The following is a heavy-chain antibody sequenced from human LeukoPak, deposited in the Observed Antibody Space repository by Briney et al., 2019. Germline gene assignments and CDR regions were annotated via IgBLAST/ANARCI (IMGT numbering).Heavy chain of an antibody. Sequence: PSETLSLTCTVSGGSISSYYWSWIRQPAAKGLEWIGRIYTSGSTNYNPSLKSRVTMSVDTSKNQFSLKLSSVTAADTAVYYCARVNSYYYDSSGYYIFDYWGQGTLVTVSS. CDR3: ARVNSYYYDSSGYYIFDY. CDR1: GGSISSYY. D-gene: IGHD3-22*01. V-gene: IGHV4-4*07. CDR2: IYTSGST. J-gene: IGHJ4*02.